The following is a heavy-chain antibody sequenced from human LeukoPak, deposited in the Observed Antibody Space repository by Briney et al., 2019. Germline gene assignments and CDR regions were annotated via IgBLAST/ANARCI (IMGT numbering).Heavy chain of an antibody. CDR1: GGSISSSSYY. V-gene: IGHV4-39*01. D-gene: IGHD3-16*02. CDR2: IYYSGST. Sequence: ASETLSLTCTVSGGSISSSSYYWGWIRQPPGKGLEWIGSIYYSGSTYYNPSLKSRVTISVDTSKNQFSLKLSSVTAVDTAVYYCATSFQTFGGVIVYFDYWGQGTLVTVSS. J-gene: IGHJ4*02. CDR3: ATSFQTFGGVIVYFDY.